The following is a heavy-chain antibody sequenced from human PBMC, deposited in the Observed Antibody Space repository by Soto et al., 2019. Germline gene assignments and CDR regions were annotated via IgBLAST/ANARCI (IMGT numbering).Heavy chain of an antibody. CDR2: IYYTT. Sequence: QVQLQESGPGLVKPSETLSLTCTVSGGSISNYYWSWIRQAPGKGLEWIGDIYYTTNYNPSLKSRVTISADTSKNQISLKLTSVTAADTAVYYCARTSPVAGGFDYWGQGTLVTVSS. D-gene: IGHD6-19*01. CDR3: ARTSPVAGGFDY. J-gene: IGHJ4*02. CDR1: GGSISNYY. V-gene: IGHV4-59*01.